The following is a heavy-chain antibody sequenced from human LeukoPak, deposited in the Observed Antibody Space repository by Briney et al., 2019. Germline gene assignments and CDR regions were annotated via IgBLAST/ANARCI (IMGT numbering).Heavy chain of an antibody. J-gene: IGHJ4*02. CDR3: ARGSGGIGGSYSEGDY. CDR2: ISGSGSTI. CDR1: GFTFSSYE. D-gene: IGHD1-26*01. Sequence: PGGSLRLSCAASGFTFSSYEMTWVRQAPGKGLEWVSDISGSGSTIYYADSVKGRFTVSRDNAKNSLSLQLNSLRAEDTGIYYCARGSGGIGGSYSEGDYWGQGTLVTVSS. V-gene: IGHV3-48*03.